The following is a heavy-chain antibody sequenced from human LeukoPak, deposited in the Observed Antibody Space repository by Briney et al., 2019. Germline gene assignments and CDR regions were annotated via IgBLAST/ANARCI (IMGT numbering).Heavy chain of an antibody. CDR1: GGSISSYY. CDR3: ARIQRFLEWDPGSAAWFDP. V-gene: IGHV4-59*01. Sequence: PSETLSLTCTVSGGSISSYYWSWIRQPPGKGLEWIGYIYYSGSTNYNPSLKSRVTISVDTSKNQFSLKLSSVTAADTAVYYCARIQRFLEWDPGSAAWFDPWGQGTLVTVSS. J-gene: IGHJ5*02. D-gene: IGHD3-3*01. CDR2: IYYSGST.